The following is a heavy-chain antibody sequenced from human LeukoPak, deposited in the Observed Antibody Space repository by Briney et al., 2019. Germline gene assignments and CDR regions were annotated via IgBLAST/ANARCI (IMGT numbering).Heavy chain of an antibody. Sequence: PGGSLRLSCAASGFIFSSYSMNWVRQAPGKGLEGVSYISRSSGTINYADSGKGRFTISGDNARNSLYLQMNSLRAEDTAVYYCARDHNYAFDYWGQGTLVTVSS. J-gene: IGHJ4*02. CDR2: ISRSSGTI. CDR3: ARDHNYAFDY. V-gene: IGHV3-48*01. D-gene: IGHD5-18*01. CDR1: GFIFSSYS.